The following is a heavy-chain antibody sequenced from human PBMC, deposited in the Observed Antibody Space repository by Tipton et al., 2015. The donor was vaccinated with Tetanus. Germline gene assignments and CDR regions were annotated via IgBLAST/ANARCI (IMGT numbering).Heavy chain of an antibody. CDR2: IYYSGST. D-gene: IGHD6-13*01. V-gene: IGHV4-59*01. Sequence: TLSLTCTVSGGSISSYYWSWIRQPPGKGLEWIGYIYYSGSTNYNPSLKSRVTISVDTSKNQFSLNPSSVTAADTAVYYCARGGITAAGILDYWGQGTLVTVSS. CDR3: ARGGITAAGILDY. CDR1: GGSISSYY. J-gene: IGHJ4*02.